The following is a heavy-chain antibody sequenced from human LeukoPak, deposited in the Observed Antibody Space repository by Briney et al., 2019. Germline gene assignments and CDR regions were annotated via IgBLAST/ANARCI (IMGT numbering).Heavy chain of an antibody. V-gene: IGHV4-39*01. J-gene: IGHJ4*02. CDR3: ATRDYGDYENY. CDR1: GGSISSSSYY. Sequence: KPSETLSLTCTVSGGSISSSSYYWGWIRQPPGKGLEWIGSIYYSGSTYYNPSLKSRVTISVDTSKNQFSLKLSSVTAADTAVYYCATRDYGDYENYWGQGTLVTVSS. CDR2: IYYSGST. D-gene: IGHD4-17*01.